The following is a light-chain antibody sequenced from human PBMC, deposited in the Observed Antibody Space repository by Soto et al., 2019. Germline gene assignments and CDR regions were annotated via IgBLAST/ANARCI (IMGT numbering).Light chain of an antibody. V-gene: IGLV2-23*01. J-gene: IGLJ3*02. CDR1: SSDAGNYNF. Sequence: QSVLTQPASVSGSPGQSITISCTGTSSDAGNYNFVSWYQQHPGKAPKVIIYEDSTRPSGVSNRISGSKSGNTASLTISGLQDEDEADYYCCSYAGSSTSWVFGGGTKLTVL. CDR2: EDS. CDR3: CSYAGSSTSWV.